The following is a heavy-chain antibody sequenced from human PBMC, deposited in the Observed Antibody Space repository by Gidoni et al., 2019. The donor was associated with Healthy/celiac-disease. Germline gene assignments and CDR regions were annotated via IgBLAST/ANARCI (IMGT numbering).Heavy chain of an antibody. CDR3: ARGSRSNIVVVPAAYYYFDY. CDR2: INHSGST. D-gene: IGHD2-2*01. J-gene: IGHJ4*02. CDR1: GGSFSGYY. V-gene: IGHV4-34*01. Sequence: QVQLQQWGAGLLKPSETLSLTCAVYGGSFSGYYWSWIRQPPGKGLEWIGEINHSGSTNYNPSLKSRVTISVDTSKNQFSLKLSSVTAADTAVYYCARGSRSNIVVVPAAYYYFDYWGQGTLVTVSS.